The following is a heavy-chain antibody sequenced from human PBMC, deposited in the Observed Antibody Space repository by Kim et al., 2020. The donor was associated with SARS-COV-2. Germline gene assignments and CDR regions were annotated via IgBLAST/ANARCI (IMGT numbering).Heavy chain of an antibody. J-gene: IGHJ3*01. V-gene: IGHV4-4*07. CDR3: ARGRQRITMIVVVIGDAF. CDR1: GGSISNYY. CDR2: IYTSGST. D-gene: IGHD3-22*01. Sequence: SETLSLTCTVSGGSISNYYWNWIRQPAGKGLEWIGRIYTSGSTNYNPSLKNRVTMSVDTSKNKFSLKLSSVTAADTAVYYCARGRQRITMIVVVIGDAF.